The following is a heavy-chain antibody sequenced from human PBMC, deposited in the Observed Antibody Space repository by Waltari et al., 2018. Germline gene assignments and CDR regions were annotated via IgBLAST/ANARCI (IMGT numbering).Heavy chain of an antibody. CDR1: GFTFDDYA. CDR3: AKDGSTGYDILTGCYRGPYMDV. J-gene: IGHJ6*03. D-gene: IGHD3-9*01. V-gene: IGHV3-9*03. Sequence: EVQLVESGGGLVQPGRSLRLSCAASGFTFDDYAMHWVRQAPGKGLEWVSGISWNSGSIGYADSVKGRFTISRDNAKNSLYLQMNSLRAEDMALYYCAKDGSTGYDILTGCYRGPYMDVWGKGTTVTVSS. CDR2: ISWNSGSI.